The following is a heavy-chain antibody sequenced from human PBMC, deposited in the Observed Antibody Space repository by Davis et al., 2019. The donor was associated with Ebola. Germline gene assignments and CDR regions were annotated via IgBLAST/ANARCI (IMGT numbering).Heavy chain of an antibody. D-gene: IGHD2-2*01. J-gene: IGHJ4*02. CDR3: ARGGSPAMFKGVDE. Sequence: PGGSLRLSCTVSGYSISSGYYWGWIRQPPGKGLEWIGSSYHSGSTYYNPSLKSRVTISVDMSKNQFSLKLKSITAADTAVYYCARGGSPAMFKGVDEWGQGTLVTVAS. CDR2: SYHSGST. V-gene: IGHV4-38-2*02. CDR1: GYSISSGYY.